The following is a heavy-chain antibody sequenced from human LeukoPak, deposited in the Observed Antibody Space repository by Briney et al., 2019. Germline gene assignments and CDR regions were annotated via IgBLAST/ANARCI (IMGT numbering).Heavy chain of an antibody. CDR1: GFTFSSYS. CDR2: ISSSSSYI. V-gene: IGHV3-21*01. D-gene: IGHD4-23*01. CDR3: ARATGGNSADY. J-gene: IGHJ4*02. Sequence: GGFLRLSCAASGFTFSSYSMNWVRQAPGKGLEWVSSISSSSSYIYYADSVKGRFTISRDNAKNSLYLQMNSLRAEDTAVYYCARATGGNSADYWGQGTLVTVSS.